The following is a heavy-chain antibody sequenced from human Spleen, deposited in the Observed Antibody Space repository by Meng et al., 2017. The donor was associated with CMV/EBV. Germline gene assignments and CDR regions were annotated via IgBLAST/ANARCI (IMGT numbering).Heavy chain of an antibody. CDR2: INPNSGDT. D-gene: IGHD6-19*01. Sequence: ASVKVSCKASGYTFTGHYIHWVRQAPGLGLEWMGFINPNSGDTSYPQKFQGRVTMTRDTSISSVYMEVTSLRSDDTAIYSCVRSQGGSANKKYYFDHWSQGTLVTVSS. J-gene: IGHJ4*02. CDR1: GYTFTGHY. V-gene: IGHV1-2*02. CDR3: VRSQGGSANKKYYFDH.